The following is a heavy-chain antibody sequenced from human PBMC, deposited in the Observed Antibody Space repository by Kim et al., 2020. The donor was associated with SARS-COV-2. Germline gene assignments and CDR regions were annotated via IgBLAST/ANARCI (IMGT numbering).Heavy chain of an antibody. Sequence: GGSLRLSCAASGFTFSSYGMHWVRQAPGKGLEWVAVISYDGSNKYYADSVKGRFTISRDNSKNTLYLQMNSLRAEDTAVYYCAKDLMIVVPSGAFDIWG. D-gene: IGHD3-22*01. CDR1: GFTFSSYG. CDR2: ISYDGSNK. J-gene: IGHJ3*02. V-gene: IGHV3-30*18. CDR3: AKDLMIVVPSGAFDI.